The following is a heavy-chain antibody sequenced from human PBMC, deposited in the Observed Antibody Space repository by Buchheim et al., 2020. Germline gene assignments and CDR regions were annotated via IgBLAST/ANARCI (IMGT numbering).Heavy chain of an antibody. Sequence: QVQLVESGGGVVQPGRSLRLSCAASGFTFSSYGMHWVRQAPGKGLEWVAVIWYDGSNKYYADSVKGRFTISRDNSKNTLYLQMNSLRAEDTAVYYCARGKEEMATIDYYYGMDVWGQGTT. CDR2: IWYDGSNK. V-gene: IGHV3-33*01. CDR3: ARGKEEMATIDYYYGMDV. J-gene: IGHJ6*02. D-gene: IGHD5-24*01. CDR1: GFTFSSYG.